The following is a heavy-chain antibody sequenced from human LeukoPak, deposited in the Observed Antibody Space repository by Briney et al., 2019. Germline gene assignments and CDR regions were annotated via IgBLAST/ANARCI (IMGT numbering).Heavy chain of an antibody. D-gene: IGHD5-12*01. CDR2: IYHSGST. Sequence: SSETLSLTCAVYGGSFSGYYWSWIRQPPGKGLEWIGSIYHSGSTYYNPSLKSRVTISVDTSKNQFSLKLSSVTAADTAVYYCARVSAMLRLGTFDYWGQGTLVTVSS. V-gene: IGHV4-34*01. CDR3: ARVSAMLRLGTFDY. CDR1: GGSFSGYY. J-gene: IGHJ4*02.